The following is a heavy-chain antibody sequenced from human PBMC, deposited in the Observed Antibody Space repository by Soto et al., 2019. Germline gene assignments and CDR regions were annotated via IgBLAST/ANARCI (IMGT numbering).Heavy chain of an antibody. J-gene: IGHJ5*02. D-gene: IGHD5-12*01. CDR2: IIPIFGTA. V-gene: IGHV1-69*12. CDR1: GGTFSSYA. CDR3: ARDRDGYNPGGS. Sequence: QVQLVQSGAEVKKPGSSVKVSCKGSGGTFSSYAISWVRQAPGQGLEWMGGIIPIFGTANYTQKFQDRVTITADESTSTAYMELSSLRSEDTAVYYCARDRDGYNPGGSWGQGTLVTVSS.